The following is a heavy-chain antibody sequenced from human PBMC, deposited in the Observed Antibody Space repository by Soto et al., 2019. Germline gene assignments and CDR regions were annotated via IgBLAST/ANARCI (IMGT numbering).Heavy chain of an antibody. CDR3: ARVAVAGTRVDY. CDR2: IYHSGST. J-gene: IGHJ4*02. CDR1: GGSISSSNW. V-gene: IGHV4-4*02. D-gene: IGHD6-19*01. Sequence: QVQLQESGPGLVKPSGTLSLTCAVSGGSISSSNWWSWVRQPPGKGLEWIGEIYHSGSTNYNPSLKGXVXXXVXXSKIQFSRKLSSVTAADTAVYYCARVAVAGTRVDYWGQGTLVTVSS.